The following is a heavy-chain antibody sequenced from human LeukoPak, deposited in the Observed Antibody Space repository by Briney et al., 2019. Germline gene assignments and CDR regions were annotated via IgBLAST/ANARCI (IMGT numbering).Heavy chain of an antibody. CDR2: ISYSGST. CDR1: GDSIRSYH. D-gene: IGHD3/OR15-3a*01. V-gene: IGHV4-59*01. J-gene: IGHJ5*02. Sequence: PSETLSLTCSVSGDSIRSYHWSWIRQPPGKGLEWIGYISYSGSTKYNPSLKNRVSISVDTSKNQFSLNLTSVTAADTAVYYCARDQSLWTGYYIWNYFDPWGQGTLVTVSS. CDR3: ARDQSLWTGYYIWNYFDP.